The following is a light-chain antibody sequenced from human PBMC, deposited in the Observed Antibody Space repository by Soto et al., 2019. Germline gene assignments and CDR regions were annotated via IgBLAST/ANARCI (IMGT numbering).Light chain of an antibody. CDR3: QQGHHWPLT. CDR1: QSINSE. CDR2: GAS. V-gene: IGKV3-15*01. Sequence: EIVMTQSPATLSLSPGERAALSCRASQSINSELAWYQQKPGQPPRLLIYGASTRATGVPARFTGSESGSEFTLTISGLQSEDFAVYYCQQGHHWPLTFGQGTSLEI. J-gene: IGKJ2*01.